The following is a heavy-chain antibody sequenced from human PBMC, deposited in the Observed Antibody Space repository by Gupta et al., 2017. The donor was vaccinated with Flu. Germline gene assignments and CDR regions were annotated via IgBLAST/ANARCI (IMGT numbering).Heavy chain of an antibody. D-gene: IGHD3-10*01. CDR3: ARQFDNWFDP. CDR2: IYYSGST. V-gene: IGHV4-39*01. J-gene: IGHJ5*02. Sequence: WGWIRQPPGKGLEWIGSIYYSGSTYYNPSLKSRVTISVDTPKNQFSLKLSSVTAADTAVYYCARQFDNWFDPWGQGTLVTVSS.